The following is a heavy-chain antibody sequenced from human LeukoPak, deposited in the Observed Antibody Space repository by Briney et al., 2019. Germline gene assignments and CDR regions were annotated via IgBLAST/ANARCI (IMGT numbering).Heavy chain of an antibody. CDR1: GFTFSSYW. V-gene: IGHV3-7*01. J-gene: IGHJ3*02. CDR3: ARLGYCSGGSCSWYSSEPTVGAFDI. Sequence: SGGSLRLSCAASGFTFSSYWMSWVRQAPGKGLEWVANIKQDGSEKYYVDSVKGRFTISRDNAKNSLYLQMNSLRAEDTAVYYCARLGYCSGGSCSWYSSEPTVGAFDIWGQGTMVTVSS. D-gene: IGHD2-15*01. CDR2: IKQDGSEK.